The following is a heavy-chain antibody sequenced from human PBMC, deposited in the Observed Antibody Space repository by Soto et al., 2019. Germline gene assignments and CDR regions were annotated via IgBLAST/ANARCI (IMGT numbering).Heavy chain of an antibody. V-gene: IGHV4-30-2*01. D-gene: IGHD6-19*01. CDR3: ARIHWSQSSLDY. CDR1: GGSIDSTDYS. Sequence: KPSETLSLICAVSGGSIDSTDYSLTWIRQPPGKGLEWIGYVSHRGTAYSIPSLKGRLTLSMDSSQTQFSLKLTSVTAADSAVYYCARIHWSQSSLDYWGRGILVTVSS. J-gene: IGHJ4*02. CDR2: VSHRGTA.